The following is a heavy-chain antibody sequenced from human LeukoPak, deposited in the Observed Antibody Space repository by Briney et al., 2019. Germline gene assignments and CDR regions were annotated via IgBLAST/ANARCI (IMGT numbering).Heavy chain of an antibody. D-gene: IGHD1-7*01. Sequence: ASVKVSCKASGYAFSSYGIGWVRQAPGQGFEWMGWVGPYNRKTNYSQKFQGRVTMTTDTSTNTAYLELRKLRSDDTAVYYCARGAPRGVWNFYFDYWGQGTLVTVSS. V-gene: IGHV1-18*01. J-gene: IGHJ4*02. CDR3: ARGAPRGVWNFYFDY. CDR2: VGPYNRKT. CDR1: GYAFSSYG.